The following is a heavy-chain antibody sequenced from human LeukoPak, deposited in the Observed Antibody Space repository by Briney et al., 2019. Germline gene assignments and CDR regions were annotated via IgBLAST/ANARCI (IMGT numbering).Heavy chain of an antibody. CDR3: AREPSTDSGSYPQLNDY. CDR1: GYTFTSYG. D-gene: IGHD1-26*01. V-gene: IGHV1-18*01. Sequence: ASVKVSCKASGYTFTSYGISWVRQAPGQGLERMGWISAYNGNTNYAQKLQGRVTMTTDTSTSTAYMEPRSLRSDDTAVYYCAREPSTDSGSYPQLNDYWGQGTLVTVSS. CDR2: ISAYNGNT. J-gene: IGHJ4*02.